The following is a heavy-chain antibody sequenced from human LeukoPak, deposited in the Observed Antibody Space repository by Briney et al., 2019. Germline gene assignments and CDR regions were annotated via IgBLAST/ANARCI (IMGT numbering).Heavy chain of an antibody. J-gene: IGHJ4*02. Sequence: PSETLSLTCTVSGGSISSSSYYSGWIRQPPGKGLEWIGSVYDTGSTYSNPSLKPRVTIPVDTPKNQFSLKLSSVTAADTAVYYCARERHNSIYRTSLSPIDYWGQGILVTVSS. V-gene: IGHV4-39*02. CDR3: ARERHNSIYRTSLSPIDY. CDR1: GGSISSSSYY. D-gene: IGHD4-23*01. CDR2: VYDTGST.